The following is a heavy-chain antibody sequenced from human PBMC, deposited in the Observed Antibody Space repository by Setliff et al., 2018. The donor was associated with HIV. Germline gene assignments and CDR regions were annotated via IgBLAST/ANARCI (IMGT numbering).Heavy chain of an antibody. J-gene: IGHJ4*02. CDR1: GGSFSGHY. Sequence: SETLSLTCAVYGGSFSGHYWSWIRQPPGKGLEWIGYIYSSGTTIYNPSLKSRVAMSVDTSKNQFSLKLSSVTAADTATYYCARDQGSTWFWDYFDYWGQGTLVTVSS. CDR3: ARDQGSTWFWDYFDY. V-gene: IGHV4-34*11. CDR2: IYSSGTT. D-gene: IGHD6-13*01.